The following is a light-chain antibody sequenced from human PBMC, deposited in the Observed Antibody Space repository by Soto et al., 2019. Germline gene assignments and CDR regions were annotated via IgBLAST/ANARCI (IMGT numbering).Light chain of an antibody. CDR2: GAS. Sequence: EIVLTQSPGTLSLSPGERATLSCRASQSVSSSYLAWYQQKPGQAPRLLIYGASTRATGIPARFSGSGSGTEFTLTISSLQSEDFAVYYCQQYNNWQWTFGQGTKVDIK. V-gene: IGKV3-15*01. J-gene: IGKJ1*01. CDR1: QSVSSSY. CDR3: QQYNNWQWT.